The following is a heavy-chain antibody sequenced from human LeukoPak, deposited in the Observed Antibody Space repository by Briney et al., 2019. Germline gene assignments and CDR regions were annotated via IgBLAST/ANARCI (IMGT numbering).Heavy chain of an antibody. CDR2: VSANNGDT. Sequence: ASVKVSCKASGYSFSSYGIHWVRQAPGQGLEWMGWVSANNGDTNYAQNFRGRVTMATDTSTTTAYMELRSLRSDDTAMYYCAREYLRSHYFDYWGQGTLVTVSS. J-gene: IGHJ4*02. CDR3: AREYLRSHYFDY. CDR1: GYSFSSYG. V-gene: IGHV1-18*01. D-gene: IGHD2-2*01.